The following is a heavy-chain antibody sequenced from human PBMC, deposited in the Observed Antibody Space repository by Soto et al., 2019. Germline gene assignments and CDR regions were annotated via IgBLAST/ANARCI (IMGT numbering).Heavy chain of an antibody. Sequence: GESLKISCKGSGYSFTSYWIGWVRQMPGKGLEWMGIIYPGDSDTRYSPSFQGQVTISADKSISTAYLQWSSLKASDTAMYYCARHPREGDYVWGSYHPYYYYGMDVWGQGTTVTVSS. J-gene: IGHJ6*02. D-gene: IGHD3-16*02. CDR1: GYSFTSYW. V-gene: IGHV5-51*01. CDR2: IYPGDSDT. CDR3: ARHPREGDYVWGSYHPYYYYGMDV.